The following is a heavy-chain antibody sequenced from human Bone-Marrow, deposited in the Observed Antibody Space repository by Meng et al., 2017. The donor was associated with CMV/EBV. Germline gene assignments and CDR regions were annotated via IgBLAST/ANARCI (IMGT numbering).Heavy chain of an antibody. D-gene: IGHD1-26*01. J-gene: IGHJ4*02. CDR1: GFTVSRNY. V-gene: IGHV3-53*01. CDR2: IYSGGST. Sequence: GGSLRLSCAASGFTVSRNYMSWVRQAPGKGLEWVSVIYSGGSTYYADSVKGRFTISRDNSKNTLYLQMNSLRAEDTAVYYCAREARSYTSYYFDYWGQGTLVTVSS. CDR3: AREARSYTSYYFDY.